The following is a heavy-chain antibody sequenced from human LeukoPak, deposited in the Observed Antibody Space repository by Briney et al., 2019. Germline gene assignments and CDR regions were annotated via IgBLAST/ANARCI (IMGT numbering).Heavy chain of an antibody. J-gene: IGHJ4*02. CDR3: AKVGLGWLQFLYDY. Sequence: GGSLRLSCAASGFTFSSYGMHWVCQAPGKGLEWVAFIRYDGSNKYYADSVKGRFTISRDNSKNTLYLQMNSLRAEDTAVYYCAKVGLGWLQFLYDYWGQGTLVTVSS. V-gene: IGHV3-30*02. CDR1: GFTFSSYG. D-gene: IGHD5-24*01. CDR2: IRYDGSNK.